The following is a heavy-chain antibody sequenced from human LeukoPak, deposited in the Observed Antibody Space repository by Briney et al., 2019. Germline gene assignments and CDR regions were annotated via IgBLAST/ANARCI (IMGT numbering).Heavy chain of an antibody. D-gene: IGHD2-21*02. J-gene: IGHJ3*02. CDR2: ISYDGSNK. V-gene: IGHV3-30*03. Sequence: GGSLRLSCAASGFTFSSYVMHWVRQAPGKGLEWVAVISYDGSNKYYADSVKGRFTISRDNAKNSLYLQMNSLRAEDTAVYHCARDVTSPEAFDIWGQGTMVTVSS. CDR1: GFTFSSYV. CDR3: ARDVTSPEAFDI.